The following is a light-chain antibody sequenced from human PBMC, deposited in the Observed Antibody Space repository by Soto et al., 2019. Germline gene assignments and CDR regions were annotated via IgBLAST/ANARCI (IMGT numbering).Light chain of an antibody. CDR3: QVWDSSSDHDV. Sequence: SYELTQPPSVSVAPGQTARIACGGNNIRSKSVHWYQQKPGQAPVLVVCDDSVRPSGIPERFSGSNSENTATLTISRVEAGDEADYFCQVWDSSSDHDVFGAGTRSPS. CDR1: NIRSKS. J-gene: IGLJ1*01. CDR2: DDS. V-gene: IGLV3-21*02.